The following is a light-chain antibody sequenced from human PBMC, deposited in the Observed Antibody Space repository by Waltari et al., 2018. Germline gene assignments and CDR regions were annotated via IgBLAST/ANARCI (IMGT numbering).Light chain of an antibody. J-gene: IGLJ2*01. CDR3: SSYTSSSTVV. V-gene: IGLV2-14*01. CDR2: EVS. Sequence: QSALTQPASVSGSPGQSITISCTGTSSDVGGYNYVSWYQQHPGKAPKLMIYEVSKRPSGVSNRSSGSKSGNTASLTISGLQAEDEADYYCSSYTSSSTVVFGGGTKLTVL. CDR1: SSDVGGYNY.